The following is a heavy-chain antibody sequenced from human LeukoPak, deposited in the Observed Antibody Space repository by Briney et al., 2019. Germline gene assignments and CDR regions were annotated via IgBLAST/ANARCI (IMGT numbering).Heavy chain of an antibody. D-gene: IGHD6-6*01. CDR3: TRDPRVVDY. Sequence: PGGSLRLSCAASGFTFSGHYMTWIRQAPGKGLEWVSYISNSGSTVKYADAVKGRFTISRDNAKNSLYLQMNSLRAEDTAVYYCTRDPRVVDYWGQGTLVTVSS. J-gene: IGHJ4*02. V-gene: IGHV3-11*01. CDR2: ISNSGSTV. CDR1: GFTFSGHY.